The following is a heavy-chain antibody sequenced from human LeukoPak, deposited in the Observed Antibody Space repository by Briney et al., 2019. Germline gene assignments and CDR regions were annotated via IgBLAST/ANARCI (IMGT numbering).Heavy chain of an antibody. CDR1: GFTFTTYS. V-gene: IGHV3-21*01. CDR2: ISTSSSSI. CDR3: AKDGVAGSGSYLFDY. D-gene: IGHD3-10*01. Sequence: GGSLRLSCAASGFTFTTYSMNWVRQAPGKGLEWVSSISTSSSSIYYADSVKGRFTISRDNSKNTLYLQMNSLRAEDTAVYYCAKDGVAGSGSYLFDYWGQGTLVTVSS. J-gene: IGHJ4*02.